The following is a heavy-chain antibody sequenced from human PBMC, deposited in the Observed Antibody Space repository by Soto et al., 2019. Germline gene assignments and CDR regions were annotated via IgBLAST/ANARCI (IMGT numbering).Heavy chain of an antibody. D-gene: IGHD6-19*01. CDR1: GFTFSSFS. V-gene: IGHV3-23*01. J-gene: IGHJ4*02. Sequence: EVQLLESGGDLVPPGGSLRLSCAVSGFTFSSFSMTWVRQAPGKGLEWVATLSASGDTTHYADSVTGRFIISRDKSKNSLYLQMNSLRAEDTAIYYCAKDRSLYSTDWYADFWGQGTLVTVSP. CDR2: LSASGDTT. CDR3: AKDRSLYSTDWYADF.